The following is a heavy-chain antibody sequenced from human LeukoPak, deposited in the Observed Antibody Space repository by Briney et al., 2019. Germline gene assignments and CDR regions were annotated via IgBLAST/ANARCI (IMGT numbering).Heavy chain of an antibody. CDR2: INQEGSGK. CDR1: GFTFSSYW. J-gene: IGHJ4*02. CDR3: ARLRPIFGVVSRGDYFDY. V-gene: IGHV3-7*02. D-gene: IGHD3-3*01. Sequence: GGSLRLSCAASGFTFSSYWMSWVRQAPGKGLEWVANINQEGSGKYYVESVKGRFTISRDNAKNSLYLQMNSLRAEDTAVYYCARLRPIFGVVSRGDYFDYWGQGTLVTVSS.